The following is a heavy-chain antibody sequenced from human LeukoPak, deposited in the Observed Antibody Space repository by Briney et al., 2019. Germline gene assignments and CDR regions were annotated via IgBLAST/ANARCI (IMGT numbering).Heavy chain of an antibody. D-gene: IGHD1-26*01. CDR3: ARGRGTYSDY. Sequence: PGGSLRLSCAASGSTFSNSWMHWVRQAPGKGLVWVSRITSDGSTSVYADSVKGRFTISRDNAKNTLYLQMNSLTAEDTAVYYCARGRGTYSDYRGQGTLVTVSS. J-gene: IGHJ4*02. V-gene: IGHV3-74*01. CDR2: ITSDGSTS. CDR1: GSTFSNSW.